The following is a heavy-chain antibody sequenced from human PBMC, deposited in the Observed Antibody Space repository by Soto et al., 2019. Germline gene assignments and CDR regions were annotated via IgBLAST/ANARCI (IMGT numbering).Heavy chain of an antibody. D-gene: IGHD3-10*01. CDR3: VRLGDS. V-gene: IGHV4-39*01. CDR2: XKSSGT. CDR1: GASISIDEYH. Sequence: PSETLSLTCTVSGASISIDEYHWGWIRQPPGXXXXXXXXXKSSGTYYNPSLRSRITVSVDTSNNQFSLNLRSVTAADTATYYCVRLGDSWGQGALVTVSS. J-gene: IGHJ4*02.